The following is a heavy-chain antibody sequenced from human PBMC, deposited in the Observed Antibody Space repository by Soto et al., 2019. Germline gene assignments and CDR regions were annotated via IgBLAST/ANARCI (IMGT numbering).Heavy chain of an antibody. Sequence: GGSLRLSCAASGFTFSSYGMHWVRQAPGKGLEWVAVISYDGSNKYYADSVKGRFTISRDNSKNTLYLQMNSLRAEDTAVYYCAKDAPAEYIAARPSYFDYWGQGTLVTVSS. CDR3: AKDAPAEYIAARPSYFDY. V-gene: IGHV3-30*18. CDR2: ISYDGSNK. CDR1: GFTFSSYG. D-gene: IGHD6-6*01. J-gene: IGHJ4*02.